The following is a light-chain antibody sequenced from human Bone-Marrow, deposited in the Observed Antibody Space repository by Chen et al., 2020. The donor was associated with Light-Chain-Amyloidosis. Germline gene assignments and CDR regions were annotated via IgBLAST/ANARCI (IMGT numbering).Light chain of an antibody. CDR1: NIGSTS. V-gene: IGLV3-21*02. CDR3: QVWDRSSDRPV. Sequence: SYALTPPSSVTVAPGQAHTIARGGNNIGSTSVHWYQQTPGQAPLLVVYEDSDRPSGIPERLSGSNSGNTATLTISRVEAGDEADYYCQVWDRSSDRPVFGGGTKLTVL. CDR2: EDS. J-gene: IGLJ3*02.